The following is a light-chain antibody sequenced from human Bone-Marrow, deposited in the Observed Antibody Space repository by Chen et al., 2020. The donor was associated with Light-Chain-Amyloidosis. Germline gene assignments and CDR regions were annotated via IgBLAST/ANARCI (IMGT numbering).Light chain of an antibody. J-gene: IGKJ1*01. CDR1: QSISASY. CDR3: QHCGHSPKT. V-gene: IGKV3-20*01. Sequence: IVLTQSPGTLSLSPGERATRSCRTSQSISASYLAWYQHQPGQAPRLLMYDASTRATGIPDRFSGSGSGTDFTLSISRLEPEDFAVYYCQHCGHSPKTFGQGTKVEIK. CDR2: DAS.